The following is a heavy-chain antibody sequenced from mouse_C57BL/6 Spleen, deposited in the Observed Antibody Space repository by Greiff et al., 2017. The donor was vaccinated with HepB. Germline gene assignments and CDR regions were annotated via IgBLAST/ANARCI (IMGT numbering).Heavy chain of an antibody. J-gene: IGHJ2*01. Sequence: QVQLQQSGPELVKPGASVKISCKASGYSFTSYYIHWVKQRPGQGLEWIGWIYPGSGNTKYNEKFKGKATLTADTSSSTAYMQLSSLTSEDSAVYYCARSGPGDSSGPPFDYWGQGTTLTVSS. CDR2: IYPGSGNT. CDR3: ARSGPGDSSGPPFDY. D-gene: IGHD3-2*02. V-gene: IGHV1-66*01. CDR1: GYSFTSYY.